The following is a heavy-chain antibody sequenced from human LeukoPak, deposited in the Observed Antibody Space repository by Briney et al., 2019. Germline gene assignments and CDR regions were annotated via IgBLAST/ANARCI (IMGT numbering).Heavy chain of an antibody. V-gene: IGHV5-51*01. CDR1: GYTFSSYW. D-gene: IGHD3-3*01. Sequence: SGESLKISCKGSGYTFSSYWIGWVRQMPGKGPEWMGIIYPGDSDTRYSPSLQGQVTISVDTSIGTAYLQWSSLKASDTAIYYCARQNDFRLDYWGQGTLVTVSS. CDR3: ARQNDFRLDY. CDR2: IYPGDSDT. J-gene: IGHJ4*02.